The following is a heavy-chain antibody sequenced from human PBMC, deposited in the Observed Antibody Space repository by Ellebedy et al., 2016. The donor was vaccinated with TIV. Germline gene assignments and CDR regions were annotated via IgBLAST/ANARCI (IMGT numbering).Heavy chain of an antibody. CDR1: GFTVSSNY. J-gene: IGHJ4*02. Sequence: GESLKISXAASGFTVSSNYMSWVRQAPGKGLEWVANIKQDGSEKYYVDSVKGRFTISRDNAKNSLYLQMNSLRAEDTAVYYCARERATVVTNYFDYWGQGTLVTVSS. CDR3: ARERATVVTNYFDY. D-gene: IGHD4-23*01. V-gene: IGHV3-7*03. CDR2: IKQDGSEK.